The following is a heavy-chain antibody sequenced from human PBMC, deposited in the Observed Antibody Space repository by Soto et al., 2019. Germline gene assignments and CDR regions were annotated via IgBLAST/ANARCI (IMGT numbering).Heavy chain of an antibody. D-gene: IGHD3-3*02. CDR3: ARDISEPPYYYYYGMDV. CDR2: IWYDGSNK. Sequence: GGSLRLSCAASGFTFSSYGMHWVRQAPGKGLEWVAVIWYDGSNKYYADSVKGRFTISRDNSKNTLYLQMNSLRAEDTAVYYCARDISEPPYYYYYGMDVWGQGTTVTVSS. CDR1: GFTFSSYG. V-gene: IGHV3-33*01. J-gene: IGHJ6*02.